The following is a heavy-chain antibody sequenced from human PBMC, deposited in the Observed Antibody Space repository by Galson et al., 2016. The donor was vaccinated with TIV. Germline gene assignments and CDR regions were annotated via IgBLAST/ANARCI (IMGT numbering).Heavy chain of an antibody. D-gene: IGHD3-16*02. V-gene: IGHV3-23*01. Sequence: SLRLSCAASGFTFSTNSMSWVRQAPGKGLEWVSAISGSGGSTNYADSVKGRFTISRDNSKNTLYLQMNSLRAEDTAVYYCAKGPGSYPYHYYGVDVWGQGTTVTVSS. CDR1: GFTFSTNS. J-gene: IGHJ6*02. CDR2: ISGSGGST. CDR3: AKGPGSYPYHYYGVDV.